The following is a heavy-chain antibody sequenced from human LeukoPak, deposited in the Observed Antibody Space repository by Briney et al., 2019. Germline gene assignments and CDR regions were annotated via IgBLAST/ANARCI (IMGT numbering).Heavy chain of an antibody. D-gene: IGHD2/OR15-2a*01. J-gene: IGHJ3*02. Sequence: SETLSLTCAVYGGSFSGYYWSWIRQPPGKGLEWIGSIYHSGSTYYNPSLKSRVTISVDTSKNQFSLKLSSVTAADTAVYYCVRAFWGGGFDIWGQGTMVTVSS. CDR2: IYHSGST. V-gene: IGHV4-34*01. CDR3: VRAFWGGGFDI. CDR1: GGSFSGYY.